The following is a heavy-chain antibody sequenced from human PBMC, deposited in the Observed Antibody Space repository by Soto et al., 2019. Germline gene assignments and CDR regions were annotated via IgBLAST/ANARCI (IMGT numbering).Heavy chain of an antibody. CDR1: GFTFSSYA. Sequence: QVQLVESGGGVVQPGRSLRLSCAASGFTFSSYAMHWVRQAPGKGLEWVAVISYDGSNKYYADSVKGRFTISRDNSKNTLYLQMNSLRAEDTAVYYCARDRGDDSNYGSFDYWGQGTLVTVSS. D-gene: IGHD4-4*01. CDR3: ARDRGDDSNYGSFDY. CDR2: ISYDGSNK. V-gene: IGHV3-30-3*01. J-gene: IGHJ4*02.